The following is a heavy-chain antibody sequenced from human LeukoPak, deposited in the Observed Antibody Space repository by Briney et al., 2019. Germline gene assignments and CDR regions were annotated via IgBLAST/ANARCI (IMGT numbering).Heavy chain of an antibody. CDR1: GFTFRSYW. D-gene: IGHD3-3*01. Sequence: GGSLRLSCAVSGFTFRSYWMSWVRQAPGKGLEWVSVISGSGSTYYADSVRGRFTVSRDNSKHTMSLQMNTLRAEDTAVYYCARGITAFGVPGATYYFDYWGQGTLVTVSS. CDR3: ARGITAFGVPGATYYFDY. CDR2: ISGSGST. J-gene: IGHJ4*02. V-gene: IGHV3-23*01.